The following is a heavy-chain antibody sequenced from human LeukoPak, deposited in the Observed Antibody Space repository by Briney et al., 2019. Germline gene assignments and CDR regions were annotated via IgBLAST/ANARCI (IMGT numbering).Heavy chain of an antibody. J-gene: IGHJ4*02. CDR2: ISGTSGNT. Sequence: GGSLRLSCGASGFTFSRYAMSWVRQAPGKGLEGVSGISGTSGNTYYAGSVKGRFTISRDNSKNTVYLQMNSLRAEDTALYYCAKDWEAVSGTPTAIDYWGRGTLVTVSS. CDR1: GFTFSRYA. CDR3: AKDWEAVSGTPTAIDY. D-gene: IGHD6-19*01. V-gene: IGHV3-23*01.